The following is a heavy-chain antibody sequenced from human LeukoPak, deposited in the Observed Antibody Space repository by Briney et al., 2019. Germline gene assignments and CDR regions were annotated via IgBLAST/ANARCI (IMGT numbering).Heavy chain of an antibody. CDR1: GGSFSGNY. D-gene: IGHD3-10*01. Sequence: PSETLSLTCGVYGGSFSGNYWSWIRQPPGKGLEWIGEVNHSGSTNYNPSLKSRVTISVDTSKNQFSLKVSSVTAADTAVYYCARHYGSESYYDYWGQGTLVTVSS. CDR2: VNHSGST. J-gene: IGHJ4*02. V-gene: IGHV4-34*01. CDR3: ARHYGSESYYDY.